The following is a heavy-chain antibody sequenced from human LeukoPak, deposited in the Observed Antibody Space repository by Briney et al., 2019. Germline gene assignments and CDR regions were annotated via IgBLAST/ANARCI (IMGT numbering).Heavy chain of an antibody. Sequence: SETLSLTCTVSGDSISRSTYYWAWIRQPPGKGLEWIGSVYYGRSPYFNPPLESRATISVDTSKNHFSLKMSSVTAADTAVYYCARSSGTGAFSYWGQGTLVTVSS. V-gene: IGHV4-39*02. CDR2: VYYGRSP. J-gene: IGHJ4*02. D-gene: IGHD6-25*01. CDR1: GDSISRSTYY. CDR3: ARSSGTGAFSY.